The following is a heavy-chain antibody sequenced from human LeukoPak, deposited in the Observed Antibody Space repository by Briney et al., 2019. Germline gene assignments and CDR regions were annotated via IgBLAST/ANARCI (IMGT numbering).Heavy chain of an antibody. CDR2: ISYDGSNK. Sequence: PGGSLRLSCIASGFTFSSYAVYWVRQAPGKGLEWVAVISYDGSNKYYADSVKGRFTISRDNSKNTLYLQMNSLRAEDTAVYYCAREAKQLAFDYWGQGTLVTVSS. CDR3: AREAKQLAFDY. J-gene: IGHJ4*02. D-gene: IGHD6-6*01. V-gene: IGHV3-30*04. CDR1: GFTFSSYA.